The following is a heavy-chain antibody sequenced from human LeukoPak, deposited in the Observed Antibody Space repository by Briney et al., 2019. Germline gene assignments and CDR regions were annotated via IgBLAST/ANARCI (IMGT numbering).Heavy chain of an antibody. J-gene: IGHJ5*02. CDR3: ARQGIVVADSFDP. CDR1: GYSFTNYW. CDR2: VDPTDSYT. D-gene: IGHD6-19*01. V-gene: IGHV5-10-1*01. Sequence: GESLKISCKGSGYSFTNYWISWVRQMPGKALEWIGRVDPTDSYTNYSPSFQGHVAISVDKSISTAYLQWSSLKASDTAMYYCARQGIVVADSFDPWGQGTLVTASS.